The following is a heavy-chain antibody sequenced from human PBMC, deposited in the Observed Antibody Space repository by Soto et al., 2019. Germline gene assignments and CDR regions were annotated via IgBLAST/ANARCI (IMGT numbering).Heavy chain of an antibody. D-gene: IGHD3-10*01. J-gene: IGHJ4*02. V-gene: IGHV3-30*03. CDR1: GFTFSSYG. CDR2: ISFDGNNK. Sequence: PGGSLRLSCAASGFTFSSYGIHWVRQAPGKGLEWVAVISFDGNNKYYADSVKGRFTISRDNSKNTLYLQMNSLRAEDTAVYFCARATGYYLTTPNYWGQGTLVTVSS. CDR3: ARATGYYLTTPNY.